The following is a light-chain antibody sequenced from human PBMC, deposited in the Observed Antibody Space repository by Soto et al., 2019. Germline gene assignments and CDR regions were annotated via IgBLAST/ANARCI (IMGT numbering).Light chain of an antibody. V-gene: IGKV3D-20*02. CDR2: GAS. J-gene: IGKJ5*01. CDR3: HQRSSWPIT. CDR1: QSVSSSY. Sequence: EIVLTQSPGTLSLTPGERDTLSCRASQSVSSSYLAWYQQKPGQAPRLLIYGASSRATGIPDRFSGSGSGTDFTLTISRLEPEDFAVYYCHQRSSWPITFGQGTRLEIK.